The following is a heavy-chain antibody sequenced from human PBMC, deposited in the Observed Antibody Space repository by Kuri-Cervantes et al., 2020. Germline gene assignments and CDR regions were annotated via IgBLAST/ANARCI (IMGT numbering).Heavy chain of an antibody. CDR3: ARDAQV. Sequence: ESLKISCTVSGGSISSSSYYWSWIRQPPGKGLEWIGYIYYSGSTNYNPSLKSRVTISVDTSKNQFSLKLSSVTAADTAVYYCARDAQVWGKGTTVTVSS. CDR1: GGSISSSSYY. J-gene: IGHJ6*04. CDR2: IYYSGST. V-gene: IGHV4-61*01.